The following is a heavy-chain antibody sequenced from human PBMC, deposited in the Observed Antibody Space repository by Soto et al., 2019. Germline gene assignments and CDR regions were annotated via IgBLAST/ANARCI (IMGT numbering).Heavy chain of an antibody. Sequence: QVQLVQSGAEVKKPGSSVKVSCKASGGTFSSYAISWVRQAPGQGLEWMGGIIPIFGTANYAQKFQGRVTITADESTSTAYMELSSLRSEDTAVYYCAGDSIAVAGTRYYYGMDVWGQGTTVTVSS. CDR2: IIPIFGTA. CDR1: GGTFSSYA. D-gene: IGHD6-19*01. CDR3: AGDSIAVAGTRYYYGMDV. J-gene: IGHJ6*02. V-gene: IGHV1-69*12.